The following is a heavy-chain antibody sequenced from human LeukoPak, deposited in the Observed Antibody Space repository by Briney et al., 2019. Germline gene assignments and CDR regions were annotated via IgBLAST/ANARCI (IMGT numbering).Heavy chain of an antibody. J-gene: IGHJ4*02. CDR1: GFTFSSYA. D-gene: IGHD5-18*01. CDR3: ARAGRYSYGGNFGY. Sequence: PGGSLGLSCAASGFTFSSYAMSWVRQAPGKGLEWVAVIWYDGSNKYYADSVKGRFTISRDNSKNTLYLQMNSLRAEDTAVYYCARAGRYSYGGNFGYWGQGTLVTVSS. V-gene: IGHV3-33*08. CDR2: IWYDGSNK.